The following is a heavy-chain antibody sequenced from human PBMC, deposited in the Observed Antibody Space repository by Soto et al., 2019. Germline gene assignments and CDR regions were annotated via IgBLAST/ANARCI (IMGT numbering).Heavy chain of an antibody. D-gene: IGHD3-10*01. CDR3: ATPRYRSGGPDY. CDR2: INQDGSAI. J-gene: IGHJ4*02. V-gene: IGHV3-7*03. Sequence: GGSLRLSCAASGFTFSTYWMSWVRQAPGKGLEWVANINQDGSAIYYAGSVRGRLTISRDNAKNSLYLRMNSLRAEDTAVYYCATPRYRSGGPDYWGQGTMVTVSS. CDR1: GFTFSTYW.